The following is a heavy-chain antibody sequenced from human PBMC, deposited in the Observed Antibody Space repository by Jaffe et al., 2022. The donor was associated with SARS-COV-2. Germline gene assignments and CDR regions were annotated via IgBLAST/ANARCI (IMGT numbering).Heavy chain of an antibody. CDR3: AKGGGSSWSQGMSGY. CDR2: LSNSGGST. D-gene: IGHD6-19*01. V-gene: IGHV3-23*01. J-gene: IGHJ4*02. CDR1: GFIFSGYA. Sequence: EVQLLESGGGLVQPGGSLRLSCAASGFIFSGYAMSWVRQAPGKGLEWVSALSNSGGSTYYADSVKGRFTISRDNSKNTLFLQMNSLRVEDTAVYYCAKGGGSSWSQGMSGYWGQGTLVTVSS.